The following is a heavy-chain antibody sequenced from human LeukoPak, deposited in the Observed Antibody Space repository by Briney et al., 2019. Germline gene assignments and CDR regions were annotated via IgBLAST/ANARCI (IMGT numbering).Heavy chain of an antibody. J-gene: IGHJ4*02. V-gene: IGHV4-59*01. CDR2: IYYSGSP. CDR3: ARASGGDGSGSL. CDR1: GGSISSYY. Sequence: SETLSLTCTVSGGSISSYYRSWIRQPPGKGLEWIGFIYYSGSPDYNPSLKSRVTISVDTSNNQVSLNLSSVTAADTAMYYCARASGGDGSGSLWGQGTLVTVSS. D-gene: IGHD3-10*01.